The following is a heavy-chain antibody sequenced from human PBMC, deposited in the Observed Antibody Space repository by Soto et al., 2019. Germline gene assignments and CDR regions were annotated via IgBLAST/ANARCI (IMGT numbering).Heavy chain of an antibody. J-gene: IGHJ6*02. V-gene: IGHV4-59*08. CDR1: GDSVSSYK. Sequence: QVQLQESGPGLVKPSETLSLTCTVSGDSVSSYKWSWIRQTPGKGLEWIGYIDNNGGTSYNPSLRSRVTMSVDTPTKHFSLRLNSVTAADTAVYYGVRQGFGALHGLVDVWGQGTTVTVSS. CDR2: IDNNGGT. D-gene: IGHD3-10*01. CDR3: VRQGFGALHGLVDV.